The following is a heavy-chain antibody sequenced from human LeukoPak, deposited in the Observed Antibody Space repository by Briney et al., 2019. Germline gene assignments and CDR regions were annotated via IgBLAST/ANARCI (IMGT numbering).Heavy chain of an antibody. CDR2: IYYSGST. Sequence: SETLSLTCTVSGGSISSYYWSWIRQPPGKGLEWIGYIYYSGSTNYNPSLKSRVTISVDTSKNQFSLKLSSVTAADTTVYYCTRRRYFDYWGQGTLVTVSS. CDR1: GGSISSYY. V-gene: IGHV4-59*01. J-gene: IGHJ4*02. CDR3: TRRRYFDY.